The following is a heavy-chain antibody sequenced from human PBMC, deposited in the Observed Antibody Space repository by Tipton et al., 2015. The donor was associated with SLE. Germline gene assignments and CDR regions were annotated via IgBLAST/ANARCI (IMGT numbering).Heavy chain of an antibody. D-gene: IGHD6-13*01. Sequence: SLRLSCAASGFTFSSHAMHWVRQAPGKGLEWVAVIAYDGTNKYYADSVKGRITISRDNSKNTLYLQMNRLRPEDTAVYYCARGSTGLAAASAFQLWVQGRLVTAPS. CDR1: GFTFSSHA. CDR2: IAYDGTNK. J-gene: IGHJ1*01. V-gene: IGHV3-30-3*01. CDR3: ARGSTGLAAASAFQL.